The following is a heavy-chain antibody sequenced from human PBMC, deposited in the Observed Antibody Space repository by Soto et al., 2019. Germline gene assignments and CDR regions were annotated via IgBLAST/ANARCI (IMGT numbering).Heavy chain of an antibody. V-gene: IGHV1-8*01. CDR1: GYTFTSYD. J-gene: IGHJ6*03. Sequence: ASVKVSCKASGYTFTSYDINWVRQATGQGLEWMGWMNPNSGNTGYAQKFQGRVTMTRNTSISTAYMELSSLRSEDTAVYYCARGLGEADDFWSGLTYYMDVWGKGTTVTVSS. CDR3: ARGLGEADDFWSGLTYYMDV. D-gene: IGHD3-3*01. CDR2: MNPNSGNT.